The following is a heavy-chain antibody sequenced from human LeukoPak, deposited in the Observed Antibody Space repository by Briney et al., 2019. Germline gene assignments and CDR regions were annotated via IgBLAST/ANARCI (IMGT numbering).Heavy chain of an antibody. D-gene: IGHD4-23*01. J-gene: IGHJ5*02. Sequence: ASVKVSCKASGYTFTGYYMHWVRQAPGQGLEWMGWINPNSGDTNYAQKFQGRVTMTRDTSISTAYMELSRLRSDDTAVYYCARGGDGNSLSWFDPWGQGTLVTVSS. CDR1: GYTFTGYY. V-gene: IGHV1-2*02. CDR2: INPNSGDT. CDR3: ARGGDGNSLSWFDP.